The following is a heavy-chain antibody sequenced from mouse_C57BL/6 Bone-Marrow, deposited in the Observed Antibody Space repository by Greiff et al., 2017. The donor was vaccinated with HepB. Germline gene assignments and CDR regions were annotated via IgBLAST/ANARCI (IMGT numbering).Heavy chain of an antibody. Sequence: EVKVEESGGGLVQPGGSLKLSCAASGFTFSDYGMAWVRQAPRKGPEWVAFISNLAYSIYYADTVTGRFTISRENAKNTLYLEMSSLRSEDTAMYYCAREDGSSYGFDYWGQGTTLTVSS. CDR2: ISNLAYSI. CDR3: AREDGSSYGFDY. J-gene: IGHJ2*01. CDR1: GFTFSDYG. D-gene: IGHD1-1*01. V-gene: IGHV5-15*04.